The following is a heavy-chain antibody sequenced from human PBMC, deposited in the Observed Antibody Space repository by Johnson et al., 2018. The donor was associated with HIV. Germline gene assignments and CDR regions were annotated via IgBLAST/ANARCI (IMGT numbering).Heavy chain of an antibody. Sequence: QVQLVESGGGLVQPGGSLRLSCAASGFTVSTNYMSWVRQTPGKGLEWVSSISSIGTTMYYADSVKGRFTISRNNVRNSLYLQMSSLRAADTAVYYCAREKLGSTEYDAFEIWGQGTMVTVSS. CDR1: GFTVSTNY. CDR3: AREKLGSTEYDAFEI. D-gene: IGHD4-17*01. CDR2: ISSIGTTM. V-gene: IGHV3-11*04. J-gene: IGHJ3*02.